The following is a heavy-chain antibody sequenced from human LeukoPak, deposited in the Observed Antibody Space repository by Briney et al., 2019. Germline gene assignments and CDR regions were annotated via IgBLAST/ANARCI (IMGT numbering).Heavy chain of an antibody. V-gene: IGHV1-2*02. J-gene: IGHJ3*02. CDR2: INPNSGGT. Sequence: ASVKVSCKASGYIFSDYYMHWVRQAPGQGLEWMGWINPNSGGTNYAQKFQGRVTMTRDTSISTAYMELSRLRSDDTAVYYCARVEAARLGDAFDIWGQGTMVTVSS. CDR1: GYIFSDYY. D-gene: IGHD6-25*01. CDR3: ARVEAARLGDAFDI.